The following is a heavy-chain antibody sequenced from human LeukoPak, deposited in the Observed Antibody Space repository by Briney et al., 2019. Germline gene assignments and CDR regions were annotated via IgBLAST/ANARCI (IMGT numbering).Heavy chain of an antibody. CDR3: AKDIGSMVRGVIYAFDI. J-gene: IGHJ3*02. CDR1: GFTFSSYA. V-gene: IGHV3-30-3*01. D-gene: IGHD3-10*01. CDR2: ISYDGSNK. Sequence: GGSLRLSCAASGFTFSSYAMHWVRQAPGKGLEWVAVISYDGSNKYYADSVKGRFTISRDNAKNSLYLQMNSLRAEDTALYYCAKDIGSMVRGVIYAFDIWGQGTMVTVSS.